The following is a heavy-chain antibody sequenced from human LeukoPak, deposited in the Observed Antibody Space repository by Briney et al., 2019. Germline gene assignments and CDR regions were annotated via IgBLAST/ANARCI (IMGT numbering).Heavy chain of an antibody. CDR1: GGSISSSSYY. CDR3: AREEYSSDWYGHDS. Sequence: SETLSLTCTVSGGSISSSSYYWGWIRQPPGKGLEWIGSIYYSGSTYYNPSLKSRVTLSVDTSKNQFSLRLTSVTAADTAFYYCAREEYSSDWYGHDSWGQGTLVTVSS. CDR2: IYYSGST. V-gene: IGHV4-39*07. D-gene: IGHD6-13*01. J-gene: IGHJ4*02.